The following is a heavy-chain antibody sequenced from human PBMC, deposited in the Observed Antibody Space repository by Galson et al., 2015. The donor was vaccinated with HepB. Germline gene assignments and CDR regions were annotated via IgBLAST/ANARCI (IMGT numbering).Heavy chain of an antibody. J-gene: IGHJ4*02. Sequence: SLRLSCAASGFTFRSYDMNWVRQAPGKGLEWISCITSSSDAIYYADSVKGRFTISRDNANNLLYLQLNSLRADDTAVYYCARDSSFYYGAGTFLQRLDYWGQGTLGSVSS. CDR3: ARDSSFYYGAGTFLQRLDY. CDR1: GFTFRSYD. CDR2: ITSSSDAI. D-gene: IGHD3-10*01. V-gene: IGHV3-48*03.